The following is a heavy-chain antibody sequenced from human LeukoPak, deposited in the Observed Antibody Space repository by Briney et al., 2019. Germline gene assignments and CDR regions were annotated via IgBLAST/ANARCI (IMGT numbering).Heavy chain of an antibody. D-gene: IGHD4-17*01. CDR2: IFHSGNS. CDR3: ARVTYVDDMLYQYFDY. Sequence: SETLSLACAVSSYSISSGSYWGWIRQSPGKGLEWVGSIFHSGNSYYNPSLKSRLTMSVDTSKNQFSLKLTSVTAADTALYYCARVTYVDDMLYQYFDYWGQGIRVTVSS. V-gene: IGHV4-38-2*01. J-gene: IGHJ4*02. CDR1: SYSISSGSY.